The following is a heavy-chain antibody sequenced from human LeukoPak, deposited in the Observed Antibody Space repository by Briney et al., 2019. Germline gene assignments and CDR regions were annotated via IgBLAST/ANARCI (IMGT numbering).Heavy chain of an antibody. CDR1: GFTFDDYA. Sequence: GRSLRLSCAASGFTFDDYAMHWVRQAPGKGLEWVSGIRWNSGSIGYADSVKGRFTISRDNAKNSLYLQMNSLRAEDTALYYCAKGAGLETEDSSGYGVVFDYWGQGTLVTVSS. J-gene: IGHJ4*02. D-gene: IGHD3-22*01. V-gene: IGHV3-9*01. CDR2: IRWNSGSI. CDR3: AKGAGLETEDSSGYGVVFDY.